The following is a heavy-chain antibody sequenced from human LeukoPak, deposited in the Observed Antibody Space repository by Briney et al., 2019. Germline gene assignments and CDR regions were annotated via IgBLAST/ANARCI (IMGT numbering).Heavy chain of an antibody. Sequence: PGASLRLSCAASGFTFSSYAMSWVRQAPGKGLEWVSAISGSGGSTYYADSVKGRFTISRDNSKNTLYLQMNSLRAEDTAVYYCANLYCSSTSCLYRGQGTLVTVSS. CDR2: ISGSGGST. CDR3: ANLYCSSTSCLY. CDR1: GFTFSSYA. J-gene: IGHJ4*02. D-gene: IGHD2-2*01. V-gene: IGHV3-23*01.